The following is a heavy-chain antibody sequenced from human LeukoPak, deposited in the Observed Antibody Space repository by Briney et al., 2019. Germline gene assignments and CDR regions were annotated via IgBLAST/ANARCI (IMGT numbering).Heavy chain of an antibody. D-gene: IGHD5-12*01. CDR1: GGSIRSLGYS. Sequence: SETLSLTCSVSGGSIRSLGYSWGWIRQPPGKGLEWIASMYYTGTTHYNPSLKSRVTMSVDTSKNQFSLNLTSVTAADTAVFYCARSVSAYAGRGWFDPWGQGTLVTVSS. V-gene: IGHV4-39*07. J-gene: IGHJ5*02. CDR3: ARSVSAYAGRGWFDP. CDR2: MYYTGTT.